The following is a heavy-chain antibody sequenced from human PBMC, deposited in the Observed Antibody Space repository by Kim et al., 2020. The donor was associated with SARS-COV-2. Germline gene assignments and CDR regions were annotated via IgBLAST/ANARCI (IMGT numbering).Heavy chain of an antibody. D-gene: IGHD1-26*01. Sequence: LKSRVTISVDTSKNQFSLKLSSVTAADTAVYYCARRYSGSYYGGYYFDYWGQGTLVTVSS. V-gene: IGHV4-59*08. CDR3: ARRYSGSYYGGYYFDY. J-gene: IGHJ4*02.